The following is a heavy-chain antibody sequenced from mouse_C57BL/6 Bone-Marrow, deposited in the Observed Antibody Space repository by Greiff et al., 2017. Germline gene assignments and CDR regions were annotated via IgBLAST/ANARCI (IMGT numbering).Heavy chain of an antibody. CDR2: INPNNGGT. V-gene: IGHV1-26*01. Sequence: EVQLQQSGPELVKPGASVKISCKASGYTFTDYYMNWVKQSHGKSLEWIGDINPNNGGTSYNQKFKGKATLTVDKSSSTAYMELRSLTSEDSAVYYCAREITTPVWYFDVWGTGTTVTVSS. D-gene: IGHD1-1*01. J-gene: IGHJ1*03. CDR1: GYTFTDYY. CDR3: AREITTPVWYFDV.